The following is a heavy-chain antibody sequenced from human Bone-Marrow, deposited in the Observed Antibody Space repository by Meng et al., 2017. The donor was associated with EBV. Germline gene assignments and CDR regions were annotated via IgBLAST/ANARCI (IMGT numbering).Heavy chain of an antibody. J-gene: IGHJ5*02. CDR1: GFSISNNY. CDR2: IFRDGNT. Sequence: GRLVESGGGLIQPGGSLRLSCAASGFSISNNYMSWVRQAPGKGPEWVSAIFRDGNTYYADSVRGRFTISRDNSKNTLYLQMDSVRAEDTAVYYCASLAVAAPFDPWGQGTLVTVSS. CDR3: ASLAVAAPFDP. D-gene: IGHD6-19*01. V-gene: IGHV3-53*01.